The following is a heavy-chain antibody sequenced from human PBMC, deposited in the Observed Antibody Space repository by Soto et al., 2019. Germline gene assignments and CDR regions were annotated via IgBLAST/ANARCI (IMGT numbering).Heavy chain of an antibody. CDR2: IYYSGST. D-gene: IGHD3-22*01. Sequence: SETLPLTCTVSGGSISSSSYYWGWVRQPPGQGLEWIGNIYYSGSTYYNPSLKSRVTISVDTSKNQFSVKLTSVTAADTAVYYCARVAAVRSDSAGYHGMDVWGQGTTVT. CDR1: GGSISSSSYY. J-gene: IGHJ6*02. CDR3: ARVAAVRSDSAGYHGMDV. V-gene: IGHV4-39*02.